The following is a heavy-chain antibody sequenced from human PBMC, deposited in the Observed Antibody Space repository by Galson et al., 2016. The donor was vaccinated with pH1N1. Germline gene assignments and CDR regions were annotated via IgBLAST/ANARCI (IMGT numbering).Heavy chain of an antibody. D-gene: IGHD3-16*01. J-gene: IGHJ6*02. CDR2: IIPIFGTP. CDR1: GGTFYKFS. CDR3: AGTDLRQGELTYDFSYDMDV. Sequence: SVKVSCKASGGTFYKFSFTWVRQAPGQGLEWMGGIIPIFGTPTYAQRFQDRLTISADESTNTAYMELDRLTSEDTAIFYCAGTDLRQGELTYDFSYDMDVWGQETTLTVSS. V-gene: IGHV1-69*13.